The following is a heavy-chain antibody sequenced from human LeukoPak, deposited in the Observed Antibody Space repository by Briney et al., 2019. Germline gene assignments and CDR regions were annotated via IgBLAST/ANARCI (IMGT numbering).Heavy chain of an antibody. D-gene: IGHD3-16*01. J-gene: IGHJ2*01. CDR3: AKDGDTSYKMLCYFDL. CDR1: GFTFSSYG. CDR2: IPNDRRNN. V-gene: IGHV3-30*18. Sequence: GRSLRLSCAASGFTFSSYGMHWVRQAPGKGLEWVAVIPNDRRNNYYADSVKGRFTISRDNAKNSLYLQMNSVTAEDTALYYCAKDGDTSYKMLCYFDLWGRGTLVTVSS.